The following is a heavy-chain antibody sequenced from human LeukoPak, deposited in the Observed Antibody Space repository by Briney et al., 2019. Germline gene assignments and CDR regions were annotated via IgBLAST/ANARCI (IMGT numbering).Heavy chain of an antibody. D-gene: IGHD2-15*01. CDR3: AKSYCSGGSCYSRYHYYMDV. V-gene: IGHV3-23*01. J-gene: IGHJ6*03. Sequence: GGSLRLSCAASGFTFSSYAMSWVRQAPGKGLEWVSAISGSGGSTYYADSVKGRFTISRDNSKNTLYLQMNSLRAEDTAVYYCAKSYCSGGSCYSRYHYYMDVWGKGTTVTVSS. CDR2: ISGSGGST. CDR1: GFTFSSYA.